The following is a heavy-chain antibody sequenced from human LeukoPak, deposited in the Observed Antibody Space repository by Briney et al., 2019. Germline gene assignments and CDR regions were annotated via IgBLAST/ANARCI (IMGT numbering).Heavy chain of an antibody. CDR2: IYTSGST. CDR3: AGYDYVWGSYRRDY. CDR1: GGSISSGSYY. D-gene: IGHD3-16*02. V-gene: IGHV4-61*02. J-gene: IGHJ4*02. Sequence: PSETLSLTCTVSGGSISSGSYYWSWLRQPAGKGLEWIGRIYTSGSTNYNPSLKSRVTISVDTSKNQFSLKLSSVTAADTAVYYCAGYDYVWGSYRRDYWGQGTLVTVSS.